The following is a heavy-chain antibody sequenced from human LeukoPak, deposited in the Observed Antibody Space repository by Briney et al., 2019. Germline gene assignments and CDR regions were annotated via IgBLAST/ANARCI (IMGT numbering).Heavy chain of an antibody. CDR1: GGSISTYY. Sequence: SETLSLTCTVSGGSISTYYCSWIRQPPGRGLEWIGYIYYSGITDYSPSLKSRVTISIDTSKKQFSLKLSSVTAADTAVYYCARWEASRVAFDIWGQGTLVTVSS. D-gene: IGHD1-26*01. CDR2: IYYSGIT. J-gene: IGHJ3*02. CDR3: ARWEASRVAFDI. V-gene: IGHV4-59*01.